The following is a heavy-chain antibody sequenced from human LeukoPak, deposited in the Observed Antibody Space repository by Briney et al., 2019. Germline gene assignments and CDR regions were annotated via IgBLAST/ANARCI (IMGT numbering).Heavy chain of an antibody. V-gene: IGHV1-69*05. CDR3: ARAAIYYYDSSGYYYPFDY. D-gene: IGHD3-22*01. J-gene: IGHJ4*02. CDR1: GGTFISYA. CDR2: IIPIFGTA. Sequence: ASVKVSCKASGGTFISYAISWVRQAPGQGLGWMGGIIPIFGTANYAQKFQGRVTITTDESTSTAYMELSSLRSEDTAVYYCARAAIYYYDSSGYYYPFDYWGQGTLVTVSS.